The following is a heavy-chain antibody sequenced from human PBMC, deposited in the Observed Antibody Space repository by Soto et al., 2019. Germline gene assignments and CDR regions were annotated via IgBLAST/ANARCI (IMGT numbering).Heavy chain of an antibody. CDR2: IWYDGSNK. J-gene: IGHJ4*02. D-gene: IGHD6-6*01. V-gene: IGHV3-33*01. CDR3: ARSLVAARQDVAFPDY. Sequence: QVQLVESGGGVVQPGRSLRLSCAASGFTFSSYGMHWVRQAPGKGLEWVAVIWYDGSNKYYADSVKGRFTISRDNSKNTLYLQMNSLRAEDTAVYYCARSLVAARQDVAFPDYWGQGTLVTVSS. CDR1: GFTFSSYG.